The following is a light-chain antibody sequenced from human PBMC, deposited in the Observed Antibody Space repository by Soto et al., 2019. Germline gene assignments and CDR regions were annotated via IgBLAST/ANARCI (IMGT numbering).Light chain of an antibody. CDR3: QQYGSSPIT. J-gene: IGKJ5*01. V-gene: IGKV3-20*01. Sequence: EIVLTQSPGTLSLSPGERATLSCSASQNVNSNFLAWYQQKPGQAPRLLISGASNRATGIPDRFSGSGSGTDFTLTISRLEPEDFAVYYCQQYGSSPITFGQGTRLEIK. CDR2: GAS. CDR1: QNVNSNF.